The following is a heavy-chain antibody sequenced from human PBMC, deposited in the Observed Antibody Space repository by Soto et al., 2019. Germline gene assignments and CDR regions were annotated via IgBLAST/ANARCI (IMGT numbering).Heavy chain of an antibody. CDR3: ARVAPHHCGVVIMAYYYGMDV. D-gene: IGHD3-3*01. V-gene: IGHV1-69*06. J-gene: IGHJ6*02. CDR2: IIPIVGTA. CDR1: GGTFSSYA. Sequence: QVQLVQSGAEVKKPGSSVKVSCKASGGTFSSYAISWVRLAPGQGREWMGGIIPIVGTANYAQKFQGRVMITADKSMSTAYMELSSLRSEDWAVYFCARVAPHHCGVVIMAYYYGMDVWGQGTTVTVSS.